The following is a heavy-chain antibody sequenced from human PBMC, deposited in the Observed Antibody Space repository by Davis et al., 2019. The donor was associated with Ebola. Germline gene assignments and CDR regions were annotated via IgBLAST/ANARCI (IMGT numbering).Heavy chain of an antibody. J-gene: IGHJ6*02. V-gene: IGHV1-8*01. D-gene: IGHD4-17*01. CDR2: MNPNSGNT. CDR3: ARLYGDLYYYGMDV. CDR1: GYSFSSHD. Sequence: ASVKVSCKASGYSFSSHDINWVRQATGQALEWMGWMNPNSGNTGYARKFQGRVTMTRNTSISTAYMELSSLRSEDTAVYYCARLYGDLYYYGMDVWGQGTTVTVSS.